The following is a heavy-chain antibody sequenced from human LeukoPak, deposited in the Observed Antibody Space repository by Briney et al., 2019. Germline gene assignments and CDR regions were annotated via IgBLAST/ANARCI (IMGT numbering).Heavy chain of an antibody. CDR2: IYPGDSTA. V-gene: IGHV5-51*01. CDR1: GYSFTSYW. D-gene: IGHD3-22*01. CDR3: ARQYYYDSSGYYWNY. J-gene: IGHJ4*02. Sequence: GESLKISCKGSGYSFTSYWIGWVRQMPGKGLEWMGIIYPGDSTAKYSPSFQGQVTISVDKSISTAYLQWSSLKASDTAMYYCARQYYYDSSGYYWNYWGQGTLVTVSS.